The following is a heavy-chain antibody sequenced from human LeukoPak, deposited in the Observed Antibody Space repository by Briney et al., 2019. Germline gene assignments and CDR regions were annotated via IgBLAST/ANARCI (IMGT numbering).Heavy chain of an antibody. CDR1: GFSFSTYG. V-gene: IGHV3-33*08. Sequence: GRSLRLSCAGSGFSFSTYGMHWVRQAPGKGLEWVAVIWYDGSNKYYADSVKGRFTISRDNSKNTLYLQMDSLRAEDTAVYYCARDDYGFDYWGQGTLVTVSS. J-gene: IGHJ4*02. CDR2: IWYDGSNK. D-gene: IGHD4-17*01. CDR3: ARDDYGFDY.